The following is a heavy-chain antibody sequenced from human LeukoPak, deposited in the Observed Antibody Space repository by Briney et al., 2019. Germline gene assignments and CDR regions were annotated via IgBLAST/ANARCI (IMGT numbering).Heavy chain of an antibody. CDR2: IRYDGSNK. V-gene: IGHV3-30*02. Sequence: GGSLRLSCAGSGFTFSRFGMHWVRQAPGKGLEWVAFIRYDGSNKYYADSVQGRFIISRDNSKDTLYLHMNSLRAEDTAVYYCAKDHDDGSWGDYYYYYYLDVWGKGITVTMSS. D-gene: IGHD3-16*01. J-gene: IGHJ6*03. CDR1: GFTFSRFG. CDR3: AKDHDDGSWGDYYYYYYLDV.